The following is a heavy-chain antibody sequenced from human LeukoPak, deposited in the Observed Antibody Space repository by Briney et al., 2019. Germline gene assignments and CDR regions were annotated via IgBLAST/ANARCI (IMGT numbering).Heavy chain of an antibody. V-gene: IGHV4-4*07. CDR3: ARGLGYCSGGSCYYYYMDV. CDR2: IYTSGST. Sequence: SETLSLTCTVSGGSTSSYYWSWIRQPAGKGLEWIGRIYTSGSTNYNPSLKSRVTMSVDTSKNQFSLKLSSVTAADTAVYYCARGLGYCSGGSCYYYYMDVWGKGTTVTISS. D-gene: IGHD2-15*01. CDR1: GGSTSSYY. J-gene: IGHJ6*03.